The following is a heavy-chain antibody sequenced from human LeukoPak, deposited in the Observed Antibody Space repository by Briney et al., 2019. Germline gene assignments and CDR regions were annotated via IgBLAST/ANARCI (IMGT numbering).Heavy chain of an antibody. Sequence: GGSLRLSCAASGFTFSIYEMNWVRQAPGKGLEWVAVIWDDGSNEYYADSVKGRFTIFRDNRRNTLYLQMNSLRAEDTAVYSCARDHSGTQDYWGQGTLVTVSS. J-gene: IGHJ4*02. D-gene: IGHD1-1*01. CDR1: GFTFSIYE. V-gene: IGHV3-33*08. CDR2: IWDDGSNE. CDR3: ARDHSGTQDY.